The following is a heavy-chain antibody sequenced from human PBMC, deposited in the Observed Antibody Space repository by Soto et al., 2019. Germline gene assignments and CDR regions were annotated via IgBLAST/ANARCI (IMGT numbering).Heavy chain of an antibody. V-gene: IGHV1-69*13. CDR3: ARARISGPGGYYFDY. Sequence: GASVKVSCKASGGTFSSYAISWVRQAPGQGLEWMGGIIPISGTANYAQKFQGRVTITADESTSTAYMELSSLRSEDTAVYYCARARISGPGGYYFDYWGQGTLVTVSS. J-gene: IGHJ4*02. D-gene: IGHD2-15*01. CDR2: IIPISGTA. CDR1: GGTFSSYA.